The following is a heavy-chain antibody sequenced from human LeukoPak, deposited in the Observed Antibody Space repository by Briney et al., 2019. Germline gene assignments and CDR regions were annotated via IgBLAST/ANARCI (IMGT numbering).Heavy chain of an antibody. V-gene: IGHV1-69*04. CDR1: GYTFTSYG. CDR2: IIPILGIA. J-gene: IGHJ6*03. CDR3: ARIDMDV. D-gene: IGHD3-22*01. Sequence: ASVKVSCKASGYTFTSYGITWVRQAPGQGLEWMGRIIPILGIANYAQKFQGRVTITADKSTSTAYMELSSLRSEDTAVYYCARIDMDVWGKGTTVTVSS.